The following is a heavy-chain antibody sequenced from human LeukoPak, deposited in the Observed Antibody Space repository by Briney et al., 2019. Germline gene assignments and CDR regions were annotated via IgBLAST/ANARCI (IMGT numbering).Heavy chain of an antibody. CDR2: SSNSGCT. CDR3: ARDNWGSLDY. CDR1: GASVSSGNHP. J-gene: IGHJ4*02. D-gene: IGHD7-27*01. V-gene: IGHV4-61*01. Sequence: SETLSLTCTVSGASVSSGNHPWSWLRQPPGKGLEWIGYSSNSGCTNCNPSLKSRVTISLDTSKNQFSLKLTSVTAADTAIYYCARDNWGSLDYWGQGNLVTVSS.